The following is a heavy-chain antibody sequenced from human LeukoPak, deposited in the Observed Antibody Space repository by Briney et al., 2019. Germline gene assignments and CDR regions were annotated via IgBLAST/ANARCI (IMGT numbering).Heavy chain of an antibody. Sequence: SETLSLTCTVSGGSISSSSYYWGWIRQPPGKGLEWIGSIYYSGSTYYNPSLKSRVTISVDTSKNQFSLKLSSVTAADTAVYYCARHILGSLCHFDYWGQGTLVTVSS. CDR2: IYYSGST. J-gene: IGHJ4*02. CDR3: ARHILGSLCHFDY. D-gene: IGHD1-26*01. CDR1: GGSISSSSYY. V-gene: IGHV4-39*01.